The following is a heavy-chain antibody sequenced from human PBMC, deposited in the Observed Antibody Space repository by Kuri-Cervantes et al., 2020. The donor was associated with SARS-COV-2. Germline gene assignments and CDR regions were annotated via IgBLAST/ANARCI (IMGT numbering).Heavy chain of an antibody. Sequence: ETLSLTCAASGFTFSGHWIHWVRQAPGKGLVWVSRINPDGSYTNNADSVKGRFTISRDNAKNSLYLQMNSLRAEDTAVYYCARNYGMDVWGQGNTVTGFS. CDR3: ARNYGMDV. V-gene: IGHV3-74*01. CDR2: INPDGSYT. CDR1: GFTFSGHW. J-gene: IGHJ6*01.